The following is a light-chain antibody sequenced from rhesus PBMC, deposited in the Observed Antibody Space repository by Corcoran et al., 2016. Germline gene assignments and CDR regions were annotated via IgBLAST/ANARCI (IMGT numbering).Light chain of an antibody. CDR1: ASVASY. CDR3: QQYNDLLPT. CDR2: MAY. V-gene: IGKV3-40*03. Sequence: EIVMTQSPATLSLSPGETATLSCRASASVASYFAWYQQKPGQAPKLRVHMAYFRATGIPDRLSGSVYRTEFTLTISSLEPEDVGVYHCQQYNDLLPTFGQGTKVEIK. J-gene: IGKJ1*01.